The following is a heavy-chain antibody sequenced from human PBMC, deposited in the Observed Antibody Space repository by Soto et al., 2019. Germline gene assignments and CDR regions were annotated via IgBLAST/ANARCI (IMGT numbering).Heavy chain of an antibody. CDR2: IYPGDSDT. CDR1: GYSFTSYW. J-gene: IGHJ4*02. D-gene: IGHD6-19*01. Sequence: GESLKISCKGSGYSFTSYWIGWVRQMPGKGLEWMGIIYPGDSDTRYSPSFQGQVTISADKSISTAYLQWSSLKASDTAMYYCARGDADGGWYLDYFYYWGQGTLVPVAS. CDR3: ARGDADGGWYLDYFYY. V-gene: IGHV5-51*01.